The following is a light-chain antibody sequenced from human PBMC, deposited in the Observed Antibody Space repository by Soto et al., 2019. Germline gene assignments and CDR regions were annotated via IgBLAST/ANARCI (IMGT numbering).Light chain of an antibody. CDR3: QSFDSSLNLAV. Sequence: QSVLTQPPSVSGAPGQRVTISCTGSSSNIGAGYDVHWYQLLPGTAPKLLIYGNTNRPSGVPDRFSGSKSGSSASLAITGLRAEDEAEYFCQSFDSSLNLAVFGTGTKLTVL. V-gene: IGLV1-40*01. CDR1: SSNIGAGYD. CDR2: GNT. J-gene: IGLJ1*01.